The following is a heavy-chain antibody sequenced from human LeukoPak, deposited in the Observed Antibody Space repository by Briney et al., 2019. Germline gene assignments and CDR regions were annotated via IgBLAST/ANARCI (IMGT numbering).Heavy chain of an antibody. J-gene: IGHJ5*02. CDR1: GYTFTSYY. Sequence: ASVEVSCKASGYTFTSYYMHWVRQAPGQGLEWMGIINPSGGSTSYAQKFQGRVTMTRDTSTSTVYMELSSLRSEDTAVYYCARGLGYCSGGSCYSDWFDPWGQGTLVTVSS. V-gene: IGHV1-46*01. D-gene: IGHD2-15*01. CDR2: INPSGGST. CDR3: ARGLGYCSGGSCYSDWFDP.